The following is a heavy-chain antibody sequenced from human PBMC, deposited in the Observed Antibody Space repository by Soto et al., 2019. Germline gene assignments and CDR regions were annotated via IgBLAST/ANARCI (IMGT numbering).Heavy chain of an antibody. J-gene: IGHJ6*02. CDR2: IIPIFATP. Sequence: QVQLMQSGAEVRKPGSSVTVSCKASGGTFSSNPISWVRQAPGLGLEWMGGIIPIFATPHYARGFLYRVTFTADRPTNKAYMELTGLTSEDTHIYYCARDLCAVKRFESFKYYRMDVWGQGTTVTVS. CDR3: ARDLCAVKRFESFKYYRMDV. CDR1: GGTFSSNP. D-gene: IGHD3-3*01. V-gene: IGHV1-69*06.